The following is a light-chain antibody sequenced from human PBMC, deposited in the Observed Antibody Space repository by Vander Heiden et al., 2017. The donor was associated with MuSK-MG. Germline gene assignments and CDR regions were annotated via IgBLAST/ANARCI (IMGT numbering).Light chain of an antibody. Sequence: DIQMTQSPSSLSASVGDRVTITCRESQSISSYLNWYQHKPGKAPKLLIYAASSLQSGVPSRFSGSGSGTDFTLTISRLQPEDFATYYCQQSYSTPLTFGGGTKVXIK. CDR2: AAS. V-gene: IGKV1-39*01. CDR1: QSISSY. CDR3: QQSYSTPLT. J-gene: IGKJ4*01.